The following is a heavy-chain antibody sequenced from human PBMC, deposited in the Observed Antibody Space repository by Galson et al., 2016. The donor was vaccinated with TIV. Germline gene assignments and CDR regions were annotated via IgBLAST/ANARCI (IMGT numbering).Heavy chain of an antibody. D-gene: IGHD2-2*01. V-gene: IGHV2-5*02. CDR2: IYWDEDK. CDR1: GFSLSTSGVA. Sequence: PALVKPTQTLTLTCTFSGFSLSTSGVAVGWIRQPPGKALEWLAIIYWDEDKRYRPSLKSRLTITKDTPKNQGLLTVTNLDPEDTATYFGAHRRSVASAVLDAFDIWAQGQWSPSLQ. CDR3: AHRRSVASAVLDAFDI. J-gene: IGHJ3*02.